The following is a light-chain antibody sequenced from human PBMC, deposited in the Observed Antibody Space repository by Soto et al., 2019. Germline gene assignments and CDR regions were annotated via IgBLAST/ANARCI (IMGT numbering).Light chain of an antibody. CDR3: TSYAGGNNV. J-gene: IGLJ1*01. CDR2: EVN. Sequence: QSVLTQPPSASGSPGQSVTFSCTGTSSDVGGYNYVSWYQQHPGKVPKLMVYEVNKRPSGVPDRFSGSKSGNTASLTVSGLQAEDEADYYCTSYAGGNNVFGTGTKLTVL. V-gene: IGLV2-8*01. CDR1: SSDVGGYNY.